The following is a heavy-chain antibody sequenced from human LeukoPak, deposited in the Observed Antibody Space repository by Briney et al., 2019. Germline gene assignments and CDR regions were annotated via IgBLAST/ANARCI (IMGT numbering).Heavy chain of an antibody. CDR1: GFAFDDYA. V-gene: IGHV3-9*01. CDR3: AKDRRSTSSSYEY. D-gene: IGHD2-2*01. J-gene: IGHJ4*02. Sequence: PGGSPRLSCAASGFAFDDYAMHWVRQAPGKGLEWVSSISWHSGTIAYADSVQGRFTVSRDNAKNSLYLQMNSLRAEDTAFYYCAKDRRSTSSSYEYWGQGTLVTVSS. CDR2: ISWHSGTI.